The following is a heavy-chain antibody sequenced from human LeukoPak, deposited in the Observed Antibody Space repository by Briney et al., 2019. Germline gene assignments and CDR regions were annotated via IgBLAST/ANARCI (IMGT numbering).Heavy chain of an antibody. D-gene: IGHD3-16*01. Sequence: GGSLRLSCAASGFTFSSYAMSWVRQAPGKGLEWVSAISGSGGSTYYADSVKGRFTISRDNSKNTLYLQMNSLRAEDTAVYYCAREVRRMTGGGYFDYWGQGTLVTVSS. CDR2: ISGSGGST. CDR3: AREVRRMTGGGYFDY. J-gene: IGHJ4*02. CDR1: GFTFSSYA. V-gene: IGHV3-23*01.